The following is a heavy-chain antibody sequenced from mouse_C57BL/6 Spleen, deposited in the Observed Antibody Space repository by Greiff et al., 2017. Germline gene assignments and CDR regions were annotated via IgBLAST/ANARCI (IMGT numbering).Heavy chain of an antibody. V-gene: IGHV1-54*01. CDR3: ARGGYYSFDY. Sequence: VQLQQSGAELVRPGTSVKVSCTASGYAFTNYLIEWVKQRPGQGLEWIGVINPGSGGTNYNEKFKGKATLTADKSSSTAYMQLSSLTSEDSAVYFCARGGYYSFDYWGQGTTLTVSS. CDR1: GYAFTNYL. J-gene: IGHJ2*01. CDR2: INPGSGGT. D-gene: IGHD2-3*01.